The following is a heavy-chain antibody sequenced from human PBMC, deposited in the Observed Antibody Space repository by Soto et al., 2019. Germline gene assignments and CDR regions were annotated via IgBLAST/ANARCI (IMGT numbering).Heavy chain of an antibody. CDR1: GFTFSSYA. V-gene: IGHV3-23*01. CDR2: ISGSGGST. D-gene: IGHD3-9*01. J-gene: IGHJ4*02. Sequence: GGSLRLSCAASGFTFSSYAMSWVRQAPGKGLEWVSAISGSGGSTYYADSVKGRFTISRDNSKNTLYLQMNSLRAEDTALYYCAKDILTWSTFYETDYWGQGTLVTVSS. CDR3: AKDILTWSTFYETDY.